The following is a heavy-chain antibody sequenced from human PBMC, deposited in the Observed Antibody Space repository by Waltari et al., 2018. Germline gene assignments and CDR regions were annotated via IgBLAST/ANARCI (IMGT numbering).Heavy chain of an antibody. CDR2: IRGSGGET. V-gene: IGHV3-23*01. CDR3: AKSLGDTYGRYPMDY. J-gene: IGHJ4*02. D-gene: IGHD3-10*01. Sequence: EVQLLESGGGLVQPGGSLRLSCSASGFPFSGYTMTWVRQAPGKGLEWVSTIRGSGGETYYADSVKGRFTISRDNSRNTLYLQMNTLRAGDTAVYYCAKSLGDTYGRYPMDYWGQGTLVTVSS. CDR1: GFPFSGYT.